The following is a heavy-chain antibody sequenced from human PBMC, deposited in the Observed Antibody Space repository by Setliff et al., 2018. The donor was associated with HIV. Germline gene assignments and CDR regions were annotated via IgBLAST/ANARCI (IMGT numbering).Heavy chain of an antibody. V-gene: IGHV4-34*01. D-gene: IGHD5-12*01. J-gene: IGHJ4*02. CDR1: GGSFSGYY. Sequence: SETLSLTCAVYGGSFSGYYWSWIRQPPGKGLEWIGEINPSGSTNYNPSLKSRVTISVDTSKYQFSLRLSSVTAADTAGYYCARSSWLVAVRFFDHWGQGTLVTVSS. CDR3: ARSSWLVAVRFFDH. CDR2: INPSGST.